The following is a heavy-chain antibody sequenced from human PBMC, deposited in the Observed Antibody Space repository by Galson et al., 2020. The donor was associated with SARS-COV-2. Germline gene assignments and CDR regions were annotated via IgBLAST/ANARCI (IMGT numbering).Heavy chain of an antibody. D-gene: IGHD5-12*01. J-gene: IGHJ4*02. V-gene: IGHV3-48*02. CDR1: GFTFTEYS. CDR3: ARDPNKSWIPFDY. Sequence: GESLKISCATSGFTFTEYSLNWVRQAPGQNLEWIAHISAGTNTPYYSDSVKGRFIVSRDNAKKSAYLQMNSLRDEDTAVYYCARDPNKSWIPFDYWGQGTLVTVSS. CDR2: ISAGTNTP.